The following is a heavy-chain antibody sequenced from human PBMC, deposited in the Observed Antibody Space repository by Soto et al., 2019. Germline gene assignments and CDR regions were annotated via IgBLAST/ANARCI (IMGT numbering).Heavy chain of an antibody. D-gene: IGHD3-10*01. CDR3: ARRITMVRGGAYYYYYYGMVV. Sequence: SETLSLTCTVSGGSVSSGSYYWSWIRQPPGKGLEWIGYIYYSGSTNYNPSLKSRVTISVETSKNQFSLKLSAVTAADTAVYYCARRITMVRGGAYYYYYYGMVVWGQGTTVNVSS. J-gene: IGHJ6*02. CDR1: GGSVSSGSYY. V-gene: IGHV4-61*01. CDR2: IYYSGST.